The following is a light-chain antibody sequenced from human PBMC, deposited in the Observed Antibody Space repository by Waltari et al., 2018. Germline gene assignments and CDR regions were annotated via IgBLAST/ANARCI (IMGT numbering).Light chain of an antibody. Sequence: IQMTQSPSSLSASVGDRVTITCRASQSISGPLNWFQQIPGKAPKLLIYVASTLQSGVPSRFSGSGSGTDFSLTITSLQPEDFATYYCQQSYTTAYTFGQGTKLEIK. J-gene: IGKJ2*01. CDR2: VAS. CDR3: QQSYTTAYT. V-gene: IGKV1-39*01. CDR1: QSISGP.